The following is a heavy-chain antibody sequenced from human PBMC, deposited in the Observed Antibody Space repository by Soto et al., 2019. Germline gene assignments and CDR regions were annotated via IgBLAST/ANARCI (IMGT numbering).Heavy chain of an antibody. V-gene: IGHV1-2*04. CDR1: GYTFTGYY. D-gene: IGHD3-9*01. CDR2: INPNSGGT. J-gene: IGHJ5*02. Sequence: ASVKVSCKASGYTFTGYYMHWVRQAPGQGLEWMGWINPNSGGTNYAQKFQGWVTMTRDTSISTAYMELSRLRSDDTAVYYCARDLSYDSLTGYYGPQNWFDLWGQGTLVTVSS. CDR3: ARDLSYDSLTGYYGPQNWFDL.